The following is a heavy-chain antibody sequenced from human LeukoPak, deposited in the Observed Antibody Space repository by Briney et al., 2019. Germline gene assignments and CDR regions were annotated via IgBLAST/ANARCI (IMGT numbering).Heavy chain of an antibody. Sequence: HAGGSLRLSCAASGFTLSSYAMSWVRQAPGKGLEWVSAISGSGGSTYYADSVKGRFTISRDNSKNTLYLQMNSLRAEDTAVYYCAKAKPCRRTNGVCSDAFDIWGQGTMVTVSS. J-gene: IGHJ3*02. CDR3: AKAKPCRRTNGVCSDAFDI. CDR2: ISGSGGST. CDR1: GFTLSSYA. V-gene: IGHV3-23*01. D-gene: IGHD2-8*01.